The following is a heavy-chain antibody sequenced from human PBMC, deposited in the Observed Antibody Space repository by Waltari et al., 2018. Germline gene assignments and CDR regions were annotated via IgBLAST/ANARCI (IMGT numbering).Heavy chain of an antibody. D-gene: IGHD3-22*01. V-gene: IGHV3-53*02. CDR1: GFPASDPS. Sequence: DVQLVETGGGLIQPGGSLRLSCSVSGFPASDPSMTWVSQAPAKGLEWVSVIYSGGNTYYAASVTGRFTISRDNINNILFLQMNNLRAEDTATYYCARIIRDGPSGFYGIAAFDLWGQGTMVTVSS. J-gene: IGHJ3*01. CDR3: ARIIRDGPSGFYGIAAFDL. CDR2: IYSGGNT.